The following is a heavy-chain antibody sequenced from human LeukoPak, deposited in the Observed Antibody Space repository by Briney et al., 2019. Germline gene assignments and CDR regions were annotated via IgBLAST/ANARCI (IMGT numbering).Heavy chain of an antibody. Sequence: PSETLSLTCTVSGYSISSGYYWGWIRQPPGKGLEWIGSTYHSGSTYYNPSLKSRVTISVDTSKNQFSLKLSSVTAADTAVYYCARDDFWSGPDAFDIWGQGTMVTVSS. CDR2: TYHSGST. J-gene: IGHJ3*02. CDR3: ARDDFWSGPDAFDI. D-gene: IGHD3-3*01. V-gene: IGHV4-38-2*02. CDR1: GYSISSGYY.